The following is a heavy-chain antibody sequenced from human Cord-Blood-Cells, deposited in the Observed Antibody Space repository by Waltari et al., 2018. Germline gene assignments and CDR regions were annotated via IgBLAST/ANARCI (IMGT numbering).Heavy chain of an antibody. J-gene: IGHJ4*02. D-gene: IGHD1-1*01. V-gene: IGHV1-2*04. CDR2: IKPNSGGT. Sequence: QVQLVQYGAEVKKPGASVKVSCKASGYTSTGYYMHWARQAPGQGLEWMGWIKPNSGGTNYAQKFQGWVTMTRDTHISTAYMELSRMRSDDTAVYYCARGPGQLGHFGYWGQGTLVTVSS. CDR1: GYTSTGYY. CDR3: ARGPGQLGHFGY.